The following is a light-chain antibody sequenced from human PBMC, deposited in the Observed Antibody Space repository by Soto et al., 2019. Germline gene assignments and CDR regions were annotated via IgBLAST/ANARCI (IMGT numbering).Light chain of an antibody. CDR3: QQRSNWPRVT. Sequence: EIVLTQSPGTLSLSPGERATLSCRASQSVSSSYLAWYQQKPGQAPRLLIYGASSRATGIPDRFSGSGSGTDFTLTIRRLEPEDFAVYYCQQRSNWPRVTCGQGTRREIK. J-gene: IGKJ5*01. CDR1: QSVSSSY. CDR2: GAS. V-gene: IGKV3D-20*02.